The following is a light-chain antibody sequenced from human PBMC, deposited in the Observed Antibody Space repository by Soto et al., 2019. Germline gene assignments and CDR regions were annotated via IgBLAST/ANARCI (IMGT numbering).Light chain of an antibody. CDR3: QESYSVLWGT. V-gene: IGKV1-39*01. Sequence: DIQMTQSPSPLSASLGDRVTLPCRASQSISSYLNWYQQKPGKAPKLLIYGASSLQSGVPLRFSGSGSGTDFTLTISSLEPEDFATYYCQESYSVLWGTCGQGTKVDIK. CDR2: GAS. CDR1: QSISSY. J-gene: IGKJ1*01.